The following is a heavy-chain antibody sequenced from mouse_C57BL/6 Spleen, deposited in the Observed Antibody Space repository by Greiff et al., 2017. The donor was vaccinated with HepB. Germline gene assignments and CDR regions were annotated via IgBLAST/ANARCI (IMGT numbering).Heavy chain of an antibody. Sequence: EVQRVESGPGLAKPSQTLSLTCSVTGYSITSDYWNWIRKFPGNKLEYMGYISYSGSTYYNPSLKSRISITRDTSKNQYYLQLNSVTTEDTATYYCARFNDGSHWYFDVWGTGTTVTVSS. J-gene: IGHJ1*03. V-gene: IGHV3-8*01. D-gene: IGHD2-3*01. CDR1: GYSITSDY. CDR3: ARFNDGSHWYFDV. CDR2: ISYSGST.